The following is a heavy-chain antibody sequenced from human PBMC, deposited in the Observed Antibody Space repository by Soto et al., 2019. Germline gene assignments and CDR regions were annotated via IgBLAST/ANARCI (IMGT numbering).Heavy chain of an antibody. CDR2: VYWDDDK. J-gene: IGHJ5*02. V-gene: IGHV2-5*02. Sequence: QITLKESGPTLVKPTQTLTLTCSFSGFSLSTSGVAAGWISQRPGKGLEWLALVYWDDDKRYSPSLRDRLNITKDTSNTKLFLTMTNMDPADTATYYCAHSQGYRSVAVVIGAQGCDPWGQGIMVTVSS. CDR1: GFSLSTSGVA. CDR3: AHSQGYRSVAVVIGAQGCDP. D-gene: IGHD3-16*02.